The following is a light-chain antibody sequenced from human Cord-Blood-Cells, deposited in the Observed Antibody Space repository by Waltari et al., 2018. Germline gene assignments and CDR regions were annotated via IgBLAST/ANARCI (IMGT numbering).Light chain of an antibody. V-gene: IGLV3-19*01. J-gene: IGLJ2*01. CDR2: GKN. Sequence: SSALTQDPAVSVALGQTVRITCQGDSLRRYYASWYQRKPGQAPVLVIYGKNNRPSGIPDRFPGSSSGNTASLTITGAQAEDEADYYCNSRDSSGNHVVFGGGTKLTVL. CDR1: SLRRYY. CDR3: NSRDSSGNHVV.